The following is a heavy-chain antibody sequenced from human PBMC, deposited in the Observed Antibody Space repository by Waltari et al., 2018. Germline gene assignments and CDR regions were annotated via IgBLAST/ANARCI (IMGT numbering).Heavy chain of an antibody. CDR3: ARGVGYSYGSYYYYYMDV. Sequence: QVQLQESGPGLVKPSETLSLTCTVSGGSISSYYWRWIRKPPGKGLEWIGYIYYSGSTNYNPSLKSRVTISVDTSKNQFSLKLSSVTAADTAVYYCARGVGYSYGSYYYYYMDVWGKGTTVTVSS. V-gene: IGHV4-59*01. J-gene: IGHJ6*03. CDR2: IYYSGST. CDR1: GGSISSYY. D-gene: IGHD5-18*01.